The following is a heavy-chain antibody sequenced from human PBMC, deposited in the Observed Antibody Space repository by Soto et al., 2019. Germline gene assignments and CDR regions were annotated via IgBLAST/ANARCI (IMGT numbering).Heavy chain of an antibody. CDR3: ARGYAYSSGGHYYYYYGMDV. Sequence: ASVKVSCKASGYTFTGYYIHWVRQAPGQGLEWMGWINPNSGGTNYAQKFQGRVTMTRDTSISTAYMELSRLRSDDTAVYYCARGYAYSSGGHYYYYYGMDVWGQGTTVTVSS. V-gene: IGHV1-2*02. CDR1: GYTFTGYY. CDR2: INPNSGGT. J-gene: IGHJ6*02. D-gene: IGHD6-19*01.